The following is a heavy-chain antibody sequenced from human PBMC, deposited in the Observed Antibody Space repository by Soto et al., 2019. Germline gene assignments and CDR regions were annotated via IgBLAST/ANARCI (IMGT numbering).Heavy chain of an antibody. CDR3: ARLVVVAATRAGGAFAI. CDR2: IYPGDSDT. D-gene: IGHD2-15*01. V-gene: IGHV5-51*01. Sequence: GESLKISCKGSGYSFTSYWIGWVRQMPGKGLEWMGIIYPGDSDTRYSPSFQGQVTISADKYISTAYLQWSSLKASDTAMYYCARLVVVAATRAGGAFAIWGQGTMVTVSS. CDR1: GYSFTSYW. J-gene: IGHJ3*02.